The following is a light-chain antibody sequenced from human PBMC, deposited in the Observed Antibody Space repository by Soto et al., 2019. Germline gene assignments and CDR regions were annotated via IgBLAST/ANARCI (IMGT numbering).Light chain of an antibody. J-gene: IGKJ1*01. CDR3: QQYGSSPWT. V-gene: IGKV3-20*01. CDR2: GAH. CDR1: QSVSSSY. Sequence: EIVLTKSPGTLSLSRGERASLSCRASQSVSSSYLAWYQQKPGQAHRLLIYGAHSRATGIQDRFSGSGSGTDFTLTIRRLEPEDFAVYYCQQYGSSPWTFGQGTKVDI.